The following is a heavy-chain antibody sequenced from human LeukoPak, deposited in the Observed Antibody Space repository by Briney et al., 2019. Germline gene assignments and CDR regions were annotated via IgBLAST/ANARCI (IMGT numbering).Heavy chain of an antibody. V-gene: IGHV3-15*01. J-gene: IGHJ4*02. CDR3: TTDPPPVGYDSSGYYYLRY. CDR1: GFTFSNAW. D-gene: IGHD3-22*01. CDR2: IKSKTDGGTT. Sequence: PGGSLRLSCAASGFTFSNAWMSWVRQAPGKGLEWVGRIKSKTDGGTTDYAAPVKGRFTISRDDPKNTLYLQMNSLKTEDTAVYYCTTDPPPVGYDSSGYYYLRYWGQGTLVTVSS.